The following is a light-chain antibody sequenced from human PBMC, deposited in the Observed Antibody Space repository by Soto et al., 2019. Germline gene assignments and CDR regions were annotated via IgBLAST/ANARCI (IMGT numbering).Light chain of an antibody. J-gene: IGKJ1*01. V-gene: IGKV3-20*01. CDR2: GAS. Sequence: EIVLTQSPGTLSLSPGERATLSCRASQSLSSSYLAWYQQKPGQAPRLLIYGASGRATGIPDRFSGSGSGTDFTLTISRLEPEDFAVYYCHQFGSSPQTFGQGTKVDIK. CDR1: QSLSSSY. CDR3: HQFGSSPQT.